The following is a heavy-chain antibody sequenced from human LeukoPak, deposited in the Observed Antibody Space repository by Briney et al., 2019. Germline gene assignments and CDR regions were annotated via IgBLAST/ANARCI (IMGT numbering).Heavy chain of an antibody. CDR3: ARLPTYYYGSGSYYPYYFDY. Sequence: PSETLSLTCTVSGGSISSYYWSWIRQPPGKGLEWIGYIYYSGSTNYNPSLKSRVTISVDTSKNQFSLKLSSVTAADTAVYYCARLPTYYYGSGSYYPYYFDYWGQGTLVTVSS. D-gene: IGHD3-10*01. CDR2: IYYSGST. J-gene: IGHJ4*02. V-gene: IGHV4-59*08. CDR1: GGSISSYY.